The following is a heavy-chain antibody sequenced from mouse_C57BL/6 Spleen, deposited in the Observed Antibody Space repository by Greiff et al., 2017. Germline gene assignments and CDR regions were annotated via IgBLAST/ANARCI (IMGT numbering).Heavy chain of an antibody. CDR3: ARGDYYGRSLDY. CDR2: IDPSDSET. V-gene: IGHV1-52*01. D-gene: IGHD1-1*01. CDR1: GYTFTSYW. J-gene: IGHJ2*03. Sequence: QVQLQQPGAELVRPGSSVKLSCKASGYTFTSYWMHWVKQRPIQGLEWIGNIDPSDSETLYNQKFKDKATLTVAKASSTAYMQLSSLTAEDAAVDYCARGDYYGRSLDYWGQGTSLTVSS.